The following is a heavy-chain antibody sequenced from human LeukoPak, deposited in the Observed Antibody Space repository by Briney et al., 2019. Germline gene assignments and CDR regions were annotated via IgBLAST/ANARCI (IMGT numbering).Heavy chain of an antibody. CDR3: ARDGGIFWSGYYTDYYYGMDV. V-gene: IGHV1-69*13. J-gene: IGHJ6*02. Sequence: SVKVSCKASGGTFSSYAISWVRQAPGQGLEWMGGIIPIFGTANYAQKFQGRVTITADESTSTAYMELSSLRSEDTAVYYCARDGGIFWSGYYTDYYYGMDVWGQGTTVTVSS. CDR1: GGTFSSYA. D-gene: IGHD3-3*01. CDR2: IIPIFGTA.